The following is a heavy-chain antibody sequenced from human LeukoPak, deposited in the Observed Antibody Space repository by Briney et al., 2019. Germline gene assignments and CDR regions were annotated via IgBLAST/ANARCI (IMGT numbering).Heavy chain of an antibody. CDR1: GFIVTNNY. D-gene: IGHD2/OR15-2a*01. Sequence: GGSLRLSCTAFGFIVTNNYINWVRQTPGKGLEWVSLVYSGGSTYYADSVKGRFTISRDNSKNMVYLQMNSLRADDTAMYYCARDPPAVLLGTYGWGQGTLVTVSS. J-gene: IGHJ4*02. CDR2: VYSGGST. CDR3: ARDPPAVLLGTYG. V-gene: IGHV3-66*01.